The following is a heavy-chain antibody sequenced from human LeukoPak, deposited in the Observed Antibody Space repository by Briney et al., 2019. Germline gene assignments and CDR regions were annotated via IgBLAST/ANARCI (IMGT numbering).Heavy chain of an antibody. CDR3: ALTYSSSWYVPGYYYGMDV. J-gene: IGHJ6*02. Sequence: SETLSLTCTVSGGSISSSSYYWGWIRQPPGKGLEWIGSIYYSGSTYYTPSLKSRVTISVDTSKNQFSLKLSSVTAADTAVYYCALTYSSSWYVPGYYYGMDVWGQGTTVTVSS. V-gene: IGHV4-39*01. CDR1: GGSISSSSYY. D-gene: IGHD6-13*01. CDR2: IYYSGST.